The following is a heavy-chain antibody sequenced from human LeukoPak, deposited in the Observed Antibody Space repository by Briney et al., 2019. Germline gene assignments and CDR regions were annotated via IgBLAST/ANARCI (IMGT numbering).Heavy chain of an antibody. J-gene: IGHJ4*02. CDR2: IQYSGST. V-gene: IGHV4-59*01. Sequence: SETLSLTCTVSGVSISSYYWSWIRQPPGKGLQYIGYIQYSGSTNYNPSLKSRVTISVDTSKNQFSLKLRSVTAADTAVYYCARYYDSSGYWSTPHFDYWGQGTLVTVSS. CDR3: ARYYDSSGYWSTPHFDY. D-gene: IGHD3-22*01. CDR1: GVSISSYY.